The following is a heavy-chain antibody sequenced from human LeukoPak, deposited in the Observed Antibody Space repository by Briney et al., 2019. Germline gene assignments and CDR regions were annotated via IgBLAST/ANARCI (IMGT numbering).Heavy chain of an antibody. Sequence: SVEVSCKASGCTFSSYAISWVRQAPGQGLGWMGGIIPIFGTANYAQKFQGRVTITTDESTSTAYMELSSLRSEDTAVYYCARAQILTGYYPPYYFDYWGQGTLVTVSS. CDR1: GCTFSSYA. V-gene: IGHV1-69*05. CDR2: IIPIFGTA. CDR3: ARAQILTGYYPPYYFDY. J-gene: IGHJ4*02. D-gene: IGHD3-9*01.